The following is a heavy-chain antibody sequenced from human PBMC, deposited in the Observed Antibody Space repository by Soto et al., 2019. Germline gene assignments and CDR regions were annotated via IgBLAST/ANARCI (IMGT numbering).Heavy chain of an antibody. CDR2: INTNTGNP. D-gene: IGHD3-3*01. V-gene: IGHV7-4-1*01. CDR3: ASGKPSRYYDFWSGYYTGTWGMDV. J-gene: IGHJ6*02. Sequence: ASVKVSCKASGYTFTSYAMNWVRQAPGQGLEWMGWINTNTGNPTYAQGFTGRFVFSLDTSVSTAYLQICSLKAEDTAVYYCASGKPSRYYDFWSGYYTGTWGMDVWGQGTTVTVSS. CDR1: GYTFTSYA.